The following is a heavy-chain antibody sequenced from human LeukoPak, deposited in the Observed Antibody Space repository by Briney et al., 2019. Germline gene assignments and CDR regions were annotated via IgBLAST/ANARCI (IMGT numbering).Heavy chain of an antibody. D-gene: IGHD3-10*01. J-gene: IGHJ6*03. CDR1: GYTFTTDY. CDR3: ARARGSGSYYGHDYYYYYYRDV. V-gene: IGHV1-46*01. Sequence: ASVKVSCKASGYTFTTDYIHWVRQAPGQGLEWMGIINPSGGSTTYAQKFQGRVIMTGDTSTSTVYMELRSLRSEDTAVYYCARARGSGSYYGHDYYYYYYRDVWGQGTTVTVSS. CDR2: INPSGGST.